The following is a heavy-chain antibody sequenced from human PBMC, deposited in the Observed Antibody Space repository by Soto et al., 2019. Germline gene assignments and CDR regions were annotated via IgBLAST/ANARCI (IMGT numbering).Heavy chain of an antibody. CDR2: ISGSGSNP. Sequence: EVQVLESGGGLVQPGGSLRLSFEASGFTFSSYAMSGVRQAPGQGLEWVSAISGSGSNPYYADSVKGRFTISRDNSKNTLYLQMNSLRAEDTALYYCAKTASMTIRDGFDHWGQGTLVTVSS. CDR3: AKTASMTIRDGFDH. V-gene: IGHV3-23*01. J-gene: IGHJ4*02. CDR1: GFTFSSYA. D-gene: IGHD4-17*01.